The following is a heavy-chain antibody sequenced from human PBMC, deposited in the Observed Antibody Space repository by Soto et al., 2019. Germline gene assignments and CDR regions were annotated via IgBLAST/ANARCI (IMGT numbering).Heavy chain of an antibody. J-gene: IGHJ5*02. CDR3: ARPRGSSSWSLGWFDP. D-gene: IGHD6-13*01. V-gene: IGHV5-51*01. CDR1: GYSFTSYW. CDR2: IYPGDSDT. Sequence: GESLKISCKGSGYSFTSYWIGWVRQMPGKGLEWMGIIYPGDSDTRYSPSFQGQVTIPADKSISTAYLQWSSLKASDTAMYYCARPRGSSSWSLGWFDPWGQGTLVTVSS.